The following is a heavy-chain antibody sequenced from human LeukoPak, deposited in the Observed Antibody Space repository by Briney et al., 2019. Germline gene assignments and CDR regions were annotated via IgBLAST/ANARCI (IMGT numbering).Heavy chain of an antibody. Sequence: RKSGPTLVNPTQTLTLTCTLSGFSLSTSGVGVGWIRQPPGKALEWLAVIYWDDDERYSPSLKSRLTITKDTSKNQVVLTMTNMDPVDTATYYCAHSCGGGNSAYFDYWGQGTLVTVSS. CDR1: GFSLSTSGVG. CDR2: IYWDDDE. CDR3: AHSCGGGNSAYFDY. J-gene: IGHJ4*02. D-gene: IGHD4-23*01. V-gene: IGHV2-5*02.